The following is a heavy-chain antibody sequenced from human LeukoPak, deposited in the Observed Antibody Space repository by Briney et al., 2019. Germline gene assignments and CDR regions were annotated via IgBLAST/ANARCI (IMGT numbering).Heavy chain of an antibody. Sequence: GGSLRLSCAASGFTFSSYSMNWVRQAPGKGLEWVSSISSSSSSYIYYADSVKGRFTISRDNAKNSLYLQMNSLRAEDTAVYYCARGGYSGYDYFVWFDYWGQGTLVTVSS. CDR3: ARGGYSGYDYFVWFDY. CDR1: GFTFSSYS. J-gene: IGHJ4*02. D-gene: IGHD5-12*01. V-gene: IGHV3-21*01. CDR2: ISSSSSSYI.